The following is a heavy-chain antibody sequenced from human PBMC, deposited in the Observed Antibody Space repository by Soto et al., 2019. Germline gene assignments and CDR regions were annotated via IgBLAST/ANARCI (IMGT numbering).Heavy chain of an antibody. D-gene: IGHD2-2*01. CDR1: GGSISSSSYY. V-gene: IGHV4-39*01. CDR2: IYYSGST. J-gene: IGHJ6*03. Sequence: PSETLSLTCTVSGGSISSSSYYWGWIRQPPGKGLEWIGSIYYSGSTYYNPSLKSRVTISVDTSKNQFSLKLGSVTAADTAVYYCARGGGYCSSTSCYVDYYYYMDVWAKGTTVTVSS. CDR3: ARGGGYCSSTSCYVDYYYYMDV.